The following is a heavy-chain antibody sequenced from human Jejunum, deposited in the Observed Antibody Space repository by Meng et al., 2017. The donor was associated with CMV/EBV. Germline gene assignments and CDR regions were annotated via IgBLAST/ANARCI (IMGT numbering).Heavy chain of an antibody. J-gene: IGHJ4*02. CDR1: GFTFRNYP. CDR3: ARENDYRNYFDS. CDR2: ISNDGDTT. Sequence: AASGFTFRNYPIHWVRQAPATGLEWVAGISNDGDTTYLADSVKGRFSISRDNSKNTVYLQMNSLRGEDTAVYYCARENDYRNYFDSWGRGTLVTVSS. V-gene: IGHV3-30-3*01. D-gene: IGHD4-11*01.